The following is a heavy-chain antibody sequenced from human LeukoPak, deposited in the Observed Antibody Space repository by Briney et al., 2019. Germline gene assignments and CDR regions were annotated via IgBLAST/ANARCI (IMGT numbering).Heavy chain of an antibody. D-gene: IGHD7-27*01. J-gene: IGHJ4*02. CDR1: GFTFSGAW. Sequence: PGGSLRLSCTASGFTFSGAWMTWVRQAPGKGLEWVANIREDGTEKNYVDSVKGRFTISRDNAKNSLFLQMSNRRDDDTAIYYCARHVGISFWGQGTLVTVSS. V-gene: IGHV3-7*01. CDR3: ARHVGISF. CDR2: IREDGTEK.